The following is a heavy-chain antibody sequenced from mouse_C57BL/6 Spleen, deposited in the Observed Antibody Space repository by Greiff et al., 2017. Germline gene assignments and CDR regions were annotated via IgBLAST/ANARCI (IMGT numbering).Heavy chain of an antibody. J-gene: IGHJ1*03. D-gene: IGHD2-4*01. V-gene: IGHV1-18*01. Sequence: EVQLQQSGPELVKPGASVKIPCKASGYTFTDYNMDWVKQSHGKSLEWIGDINPNNGGTIYNQKFKGKATLTVDKSSSTAYMELRSLTSEDTAVYYCAREGIYYDYDWYFDVWGTGTTVTVSS. CDR3: AREGIYYDYDWYFDV. CDR1: GYTFTDYN. CDR2: INPNNGGT.